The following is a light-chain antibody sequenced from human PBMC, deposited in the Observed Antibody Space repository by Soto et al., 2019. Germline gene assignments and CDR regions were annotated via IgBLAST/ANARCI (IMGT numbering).Light chain of an antibody. CDR1: QSISSW. CDR2: DAS. Sequence: DIQMTQSPSTLSASVGDRVTITCRASQSISSWLAWYQQKPGKAPKLLIYDASSLESGVPSRFSGSGSGTEFTLTISSLQPDDFATYYCLQYNSLFGQGTKVEIK. CDR3: LQYNSL. J-gene: IGKJ1*01. V-gene: IGKV1-5*01.